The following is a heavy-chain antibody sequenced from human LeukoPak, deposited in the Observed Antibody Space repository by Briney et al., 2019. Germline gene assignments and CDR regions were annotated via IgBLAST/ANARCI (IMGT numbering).Heavy chain of an antibody. CDR2: ITSTSSYI. CDR3: ASSRPIDY. J-gene: IGHJ4*02. V-gene: IGHV3-21*01. CDR1: GFTFRSYT. D-gene: IGHD6-13*01. Sequence: GGSLRLSCAASGFTFRSYTMNWVRQAPGKGLEWISSITSTSSYIYYADSVKGRFTISRDNAKSSLYLQTNSLRAEDTAVYYCASSRPIDYWGQGTLVTVSS.